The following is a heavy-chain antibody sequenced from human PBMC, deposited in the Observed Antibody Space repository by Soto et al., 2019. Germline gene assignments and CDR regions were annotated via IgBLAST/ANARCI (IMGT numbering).Heavy chain of an antibody. V-gene: IGHV3-53*04. CDR3: VRGRYGAEIH. CDR2: LYNGGAT. CDR1: GFIVSSNY. Sequence: EVRLVESGGGLVQPGGSLRLSCAASGFIVSSNYMTWVRQAPGKGLEWVSLLYNGGATHYAASVKGRFTISSHSSQNTMFLQMTSMRTEDTATYDCVRGRYGAEIHWGQGTRSPSPQ. D-gene: IGHD5-18*01. J-gene: IGHJ4*02.